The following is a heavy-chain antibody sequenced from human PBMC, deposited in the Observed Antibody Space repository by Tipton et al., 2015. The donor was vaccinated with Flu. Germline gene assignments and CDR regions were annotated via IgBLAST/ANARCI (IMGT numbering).Heavy chain of an antibody. Sequence: SLRLSCSASGFTFSSYAMHWVRQAPGKGLEYVSAISSNGGSTYYADSVKGRFTISRDNAKNSLYLQMNSLRAEDTAVYYCARGYYGSGYWGQGTLVAVSS. CDR3: ARGYYGSGY. V-gene: IGHV3-64*04. J-gene: IGHJ4*02. CDR1: GFTFSSYA. CDR2: ISSNGGST. D-gene: IGHD3-10*01.